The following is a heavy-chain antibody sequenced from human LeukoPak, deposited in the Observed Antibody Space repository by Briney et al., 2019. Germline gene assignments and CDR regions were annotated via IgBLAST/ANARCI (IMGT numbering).Heavy chain of an antibody. CDR1: GGTFSSYA. J-gene: IGHJ3*02. V-gene: IGHV1-69*13. Sequence: GASVKVSCKASGGTFSSYAISWVRQAPGQGLEWMGGIIPIFGTANYAQKFQGRVTITADESTSTAYMELSSLRSDDTAVYYCARVSICTGYFDWLCQLSPDAFDIWGQGTMVTVSS. CDR2: IIPIFGTA. CDR3: ARVSICTGYFDWLCQLSPDAFDI. D-gene: IGHD3-9*01.